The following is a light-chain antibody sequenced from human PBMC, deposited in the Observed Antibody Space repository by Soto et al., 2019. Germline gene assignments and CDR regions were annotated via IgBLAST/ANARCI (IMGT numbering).Light chain of an antibody. CDR1: QSISSW. CDR3: QQSYSTPPT. J-gene: IGKJ1*01. V-gene: IGKV1-5*03. CDR2: KAS. Sequence: DSQMTQSPSTLSASVGDRVTITCRASQSISSWLAWYQQKPGKAPKLLIYKASSLESGVPSRFSGSGSGTDFTLTISSLHPDDFATYYCQQSYSTPPTFGQGTKVDIK.